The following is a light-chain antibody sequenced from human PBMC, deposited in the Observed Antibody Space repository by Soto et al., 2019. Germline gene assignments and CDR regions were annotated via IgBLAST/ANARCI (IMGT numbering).Light chain of an antibody. J-gene: IGLJ1*01. Sequence: VLTQPASVSGAPGQRVTISCTGSSSNIGAGCDVHWYQQLPGTAPKLLIYGNSNRPSGVPDRFSGSKSGTSASLAITGLQAEDEADYYCQSYDSSLSGSDVFGTGTKVTVL. V-gene: IGLV1-40*01. CDR3: QSYDSSLSGSDV. CDR1: SSNIGAGCD. CDR2: GNS.